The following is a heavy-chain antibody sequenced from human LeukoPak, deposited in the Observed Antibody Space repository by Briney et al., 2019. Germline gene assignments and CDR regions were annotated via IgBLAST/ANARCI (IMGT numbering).Heavy chain of an antibody. CDR3: ARVGYSYGYTLDY. V-gene: IGHV3-23*01. CDR2: ISGSGGST. CDR1: GFTFSSYA. Sequence: GGSLRLSCAASGFTFSSYAMSWVRQAPGKGLEWVSAISGSGGSTYYADSVKGRFTISRDNSKNTLYLQMNSLRAEDTAVYYCARVGYSYGYTLDYWGQGTLVTVSS. D-gene: IGHD5-18*01. J-gene: IGHJ4*02.